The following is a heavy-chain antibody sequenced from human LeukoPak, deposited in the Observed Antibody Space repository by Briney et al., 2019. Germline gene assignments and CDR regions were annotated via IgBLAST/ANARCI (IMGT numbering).Heavy chain of an antibody. CDR3: ARGPNSNWSGLDF. CDR1: GFSFSGHW. J-gene: IGHJ4*02. D-gene: IGHD6-6*01. Sequence: GGSLRLSCTASGFSFSGHWMHWARQLPGKGLVWVSRISPTGSTTSYADSVKGRFTVSRDNAKNTLYLQVNNLRAEDTAVYYCARGPNSNWSGLDFWGQGTLLTVSA. CDR2: ISPTGSTT. V-gene: IGHV3-74*01.